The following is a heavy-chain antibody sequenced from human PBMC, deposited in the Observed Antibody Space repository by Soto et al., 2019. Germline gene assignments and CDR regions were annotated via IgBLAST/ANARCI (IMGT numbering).Heavy chain of an antibody. CDR3: ARAAYEILTGYYRR. V-gene: IGHV1-18*01. Sequence: QVQLVQSGTEVKKPGASVKVSCKASGYTFTSYGISWVRQAPGQGLEWMGWISAYNGNTNYAQKFQDRVTMTTDTSTSTAYMELRSLRSDDTAVYYCARAAYEILTGYYRRWGQGTLVTVSS. J-gene: IGHJ4*02. CDR1: GYTFTSYG. D-gene: IGHD3-9*01. CDR2: ISAYNGNT.